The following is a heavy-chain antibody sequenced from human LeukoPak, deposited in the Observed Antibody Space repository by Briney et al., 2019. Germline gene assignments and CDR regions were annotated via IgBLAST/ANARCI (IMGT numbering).Heavy chain of an antibody. CDR3: ARLSYDSGTHYTVYKY. CDR1: GFTFSDYW. Sequence: QPGGSLRLSCAASGFTFSDYWMSWVCQAPGTGLEWVANIKQDGSAKYYVDSVKGRFTISRDNAKNSLYLQMNSLRDDDTAVYYCARLSYDSGTHYTVYKYWGQGTLVTVSS. CDR2: IKQDGSAK. J-gene: IGHJ4*02. D-gene: IGHD3-10*01. V-gene: IGHV3-7*01.